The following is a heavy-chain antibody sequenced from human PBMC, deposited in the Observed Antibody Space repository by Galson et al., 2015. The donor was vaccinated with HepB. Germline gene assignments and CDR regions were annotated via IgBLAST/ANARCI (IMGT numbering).Heavy chain of an antibody. J-gene: IGHJ4*02. D-gene: IGHD6-13*01. CDR3: ARDRGRQLVPDY. CDR1: GYTFTSYA. CDR2: INAGNGNT. V-gene: IGHV1-3*01. Sequence: SVKVSCKASGYTFTSYAMHWVRQAPGQRLEWMGWINAGNGNTKYSQKFQGRVTITRDTSASTAYMELSSLRSEDTAVYYCARDRGRQLVPDYWGQGTLVTVSS.